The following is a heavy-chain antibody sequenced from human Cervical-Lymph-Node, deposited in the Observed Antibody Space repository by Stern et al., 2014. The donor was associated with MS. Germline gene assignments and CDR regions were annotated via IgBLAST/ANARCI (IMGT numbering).Heavy chain of an antibody. CDR3: VRDWPSNFDY. CDR2: FTYDGNK. Sequence: QVQLLQSGGGVVQPGRSLTLSCAASGFIFSSYTFHWFRQAPGKGLEWVSVFTYDGNKYYADSVKGRFTISRDNSKTTLYLQMDNLRLEDTAMYYCVRDWPSNFDYWGQGTLVTVSS. V-gene: IGHV3-30*04. CDR1: GFIFSSYT. J-gene: IGHJ4*02.